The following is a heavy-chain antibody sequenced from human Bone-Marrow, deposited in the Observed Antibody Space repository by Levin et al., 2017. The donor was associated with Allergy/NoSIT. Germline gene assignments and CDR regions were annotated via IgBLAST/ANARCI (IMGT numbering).Heavy chain of an antibody. V-gene: IGHV3-23*01. D-gene: IGHD3-10*01. Sequence: GGSLRLSCAASGFTFSSYAMSWVRQAPGKGLEWVSAISGSGGSTYYADSVKGRFTISRDNSKNTLYLQMNSLRAEDTAVYYCAIHGSGSYYTPPHMDYYYYYGMDVWGQGTTVTVSS. CDR3: AIHGSGSYYTPPHMDYYYYYGMDV. CDR1: GFTFSSYA. CDR2: ISGSGGST. J-gene: IGHJ6*02.